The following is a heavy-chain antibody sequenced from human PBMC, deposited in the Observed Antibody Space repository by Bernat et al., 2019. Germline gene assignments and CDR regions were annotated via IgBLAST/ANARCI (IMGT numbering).Heavy chain of an antibody. Sequence: QVQLVESGGGVVQPGGSLRLSCAASGSTSSSYGMHWVRQAPGKGLEWVAFIRYDGSDEYYVDSVKGRFTIPRDTSTNTLYLQMNSLRAEDTAVYYCARGGGSYSQSLPFDIWDQGTVVSVSS. V-gene: IGHV3-30*02. J-gene: IGHJ3*02. CDR2: IRYDGSDE. CDR1: GSTSSSYG. CDR3: ARGGGSYSQSLPFDI. D-gene: IGHD1-26*01.